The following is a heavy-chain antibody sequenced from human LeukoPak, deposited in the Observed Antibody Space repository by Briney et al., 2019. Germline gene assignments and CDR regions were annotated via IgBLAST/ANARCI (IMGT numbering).Heavy chain of an antibody. Sequence: GGSLRLSCAASGFAFSRQAMGWVRQAPGKGLEWVSVISDSGDITYYADSVKGRFTISRDNSKNTLYLQMNSLRAEDTAIYYCAKDETRDGYNLGATDYWGQGTLVTVSS. D-gene: IGHD5-24*01. CDR3: AKDETRDGYNLGATDY. CDR1: GFAFSRQA. J-gene: IGHJ4*02. V-gene: IGHV3-23*01. CDR2: ISDSGDIT.